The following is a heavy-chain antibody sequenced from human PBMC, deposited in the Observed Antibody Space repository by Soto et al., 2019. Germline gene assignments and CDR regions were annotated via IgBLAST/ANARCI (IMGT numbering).Heavy chain of an antibody. J-gene: IGHJ6*02. CDR3: ARDPPGDFWSGYYPRPYYYYGMDV. CDR2: ISSSSSTI. Sequence: GGSLRLSCAASGFTFSSYSMNWVRQAPGKGLEWVSYISSSSSTIYYADSVKGRFTISRDNAKNSLYLQMNSLRDEDTAVYYCARDPPGDFWSGYYPRPYYYYGMDVWGQGTTVTVSS. D-gene: IGHD3-3*01. V-gene: IGHV3-48*02. CDR1: GFTFSSYS.